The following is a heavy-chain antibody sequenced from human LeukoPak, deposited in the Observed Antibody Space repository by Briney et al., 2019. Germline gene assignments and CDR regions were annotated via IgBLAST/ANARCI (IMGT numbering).Heavy chain of an antibody. V-gene: IGHV4-59*01. CDR3: ARDRSYGPSGYYYGMDV. Sequence: SETLSLTCTVSGGSISSYYWRWIRQPPGKGLEWIGYIYYSGSTNYNPSLKSRVTISVDTSKNQFSLKLSSVTAADTAVYYCARDRSYGPSGYYYGMDVWGQGTTVTVSS. J-gene: IGHJ6*02. D-gene: IGHD5-18*01. CDR2: IYYSGST. CDR1: GGSISSYY.